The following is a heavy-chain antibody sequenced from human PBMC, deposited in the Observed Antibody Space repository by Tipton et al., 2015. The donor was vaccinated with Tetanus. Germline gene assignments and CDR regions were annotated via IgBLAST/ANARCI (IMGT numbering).Heavy chain of an antibody. J-gene: IGHJ4*02. CDR2: MYHTGGS. CDR3: ARAPYTSPGKCYFDY. CDR1: GVSMRNGGFS. Sequence: TLSLTCTVSGVSMRNGGFSWSWIRQPPGKGLEWIGYMYHTGGSYYNPSLKSRVTMSVDLSNNQFSLSLRFGSAADTAVYYCARAPYTSPGKCYFDYWGQGILVTVSS. D-gene: IGHD5-18*01. V-gene: IGHV4-30-2*01.